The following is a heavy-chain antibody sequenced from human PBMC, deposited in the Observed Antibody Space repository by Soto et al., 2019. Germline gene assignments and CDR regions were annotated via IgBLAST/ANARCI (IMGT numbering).Heavy chain of an antibody. Sequence: VQLLESGGGLAQPGGSLRLSCVGSGFTFDDCSMSWVRQSPGKGLEWVSCIGASGAITYYAEAVKGRFRISRDNSKNTLYLEMNGLRADDTATYYCAKDWARGFRYYFDYWGQGSLVAVSS. D-gene: IGHD3-10*01. V-gene: IGHV3-23*01. CDR2: IGASGAIT. CDR3: AKDWARGFRYYFDY. CDR1: GFTFDDCS. J-gene: IGHJ4*02.